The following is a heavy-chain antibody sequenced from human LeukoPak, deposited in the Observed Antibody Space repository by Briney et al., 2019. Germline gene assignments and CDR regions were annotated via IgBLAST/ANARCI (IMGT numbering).Heavy chain of an antibody. V-gene: IGHV4-59*01. J-gene: IGHJ4*02. CDR2: IYYSGST. CDR3: ASHLYSSGWPTFDY. D-gene: IGHD6-19*01. CDR1: GGSISSYY. Sequence: SETLSLTCTVSGGSISSYYWSWIRQPPGKGLEWIGYIYYSGSTNYNPSLKSRVTISVDTSKNQFSLKLSSVTAAGTAVYYCASHLYSSGWPTFDYWGQGTLVTVSS.